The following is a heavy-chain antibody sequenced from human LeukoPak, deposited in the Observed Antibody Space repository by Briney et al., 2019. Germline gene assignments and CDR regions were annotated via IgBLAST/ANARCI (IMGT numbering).Heavy chain of an antibody. CDR2: IYYTGST. J-gene: IGHJ6*02. CDR3: ARTYYYGSGTMDV. V-gene: IGHV4-59*11. D-gene: IGHD3-10*01. CDR1: VGSINSHY. Sequence: SETLSLTCTISVGSINSHYWSWIRQPPGKGQEWIGYIYYTGSTNYNPSPKSRVTISVDTSKNQFSLKLSSVTAADTAVYYCARTYYYGSGTMDVWGQGTTVTVSS.